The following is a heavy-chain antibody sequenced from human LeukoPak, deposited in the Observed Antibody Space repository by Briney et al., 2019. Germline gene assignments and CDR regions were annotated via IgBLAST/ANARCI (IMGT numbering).Heavy chain of an antibody. V-gene: IGHV4-4*08. CDR3: AGGDTGFQAY. CDR2: IENSGRI. J-gene: IGHJ4*02. CDR1: GGSISSYY. Sequence: PSETLSLTCTVSGGSISSYYWSWIRQPPGKGLELIGYIENSGRIKYKPSLQSRVTISLDAPKNQFSLRLSSVSPSHTAVYYCAGGDTGFQAYWGQGTLVTVSS. D-gene: IGHD1-14*01.